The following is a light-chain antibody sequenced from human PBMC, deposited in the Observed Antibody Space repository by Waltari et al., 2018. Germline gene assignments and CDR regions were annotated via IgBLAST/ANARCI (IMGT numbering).Light chain of an antibody. V-gene: IGKV1-5*03. J-gene: IGKJ2*02. CDR3: QQYNSFPCT. CDR1: QNVSRW. CDR2: KAS. Sequence: DIQMTQSPSTLSASVGDRVTITGRASQNVSRWLAWYQQKPGKAPRFLIYKASSLKSGVPSRFSGSGSGTEFTLSISSQQPDDFATYYCQQYNSFPCTFGQATKLEIK.